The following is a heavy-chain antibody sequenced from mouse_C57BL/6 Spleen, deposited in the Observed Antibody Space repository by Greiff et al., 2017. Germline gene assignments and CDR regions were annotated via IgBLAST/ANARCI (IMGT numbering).Heavy chain of an antibody. V-gene: IGHV1-64*01. CDR1: GYTFTSYW. CDR2: IHPNSGST. Sequence: QVQLQQPGAELVKPGASVKLSCKASGYTFTSYWMHWVKQRPGQGLEWIGMIHPNSGSTNYNEKFKSKATLTVDKSSSTAYMQRSSLTSEDSAVYYCASYGNYYAMDYWGQGTSVTVSS. J-gene: IGHJ4*01. CDR3: ASYGNYYAMDY. D-gene: IGHD2-1*01.